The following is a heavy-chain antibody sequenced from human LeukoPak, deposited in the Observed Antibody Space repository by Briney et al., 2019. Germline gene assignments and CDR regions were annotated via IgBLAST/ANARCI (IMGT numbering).Heavy chain of an antibody. D-gene: IGHD3-9*01. CDR2: INPNSGGT. CDR1: GYTFTGYY. Sequence: ASVKVSCKASGYTFTGYYMHWVRQAPGQGLEWMGWINPNSGGTNYAQKFQGRVTMTRDTSISTAYMELSRLRSDDTAVYCCARNSRYFDWSDAFDIWGQGTMVTVSS. J-gene: IGHJ3*02. CDR3: ARNSRYFDWSDAFDI. V-gene: IGHV1-2*02.